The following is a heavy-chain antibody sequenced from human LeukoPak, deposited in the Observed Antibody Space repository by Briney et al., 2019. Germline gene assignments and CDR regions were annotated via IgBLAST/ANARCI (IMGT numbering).Heavy chain of an antibody. Sequence: PGGSLRLSCAASGFTFSSYGMHWVRQAPGKGLEWVAVIWYDGSNKYYADSVKGRFTISRDNSKNTLYLQMNSLRAEDTAVYYCATDIVVVPDYYYYMDVWGKGTTVTASS. CDR2: IWYDGSNK. J-gene: IGHJ6*03. CDR3: ATDIVVVPDYYYYMDV. D-gene: IGHD2-2*01. CDR1: GFTFSSYG. V-gene: IGHV3-33*01.